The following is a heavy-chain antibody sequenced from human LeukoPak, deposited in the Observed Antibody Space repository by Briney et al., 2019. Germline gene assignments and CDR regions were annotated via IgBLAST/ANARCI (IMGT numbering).Heavy chain of an antibody. J-gene: IGHJ4*02. CDR3: AKEGAVAASYYFDY. CDR2: IDTTSSYI. D-gene: IGHD6-19*01. CDR1: GFTFSSHG. Sequence: GGSLRLSCAASGFTFSSHGMNWVRQAPGKGLDWVSFIDTTSSYIYYADSVKGRFTISRDNAKNSLYLEMNSLRTEDTALYYCAKEGAVAASYYFDYWGQGTLVTVSS. V-gene: IGHV3-21*04.